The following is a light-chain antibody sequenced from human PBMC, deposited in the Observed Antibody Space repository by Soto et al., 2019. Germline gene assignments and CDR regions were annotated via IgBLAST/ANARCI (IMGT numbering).Light chain of an antibody. CDR1: QSIVTY. V-gene: IGKV1-39*01. J-gene: IGKJ2*01. CDR3: QQTHSPPYS. CDR2: AAS. Sequence: DIQMTQSPNSLSASVGDRVTITCRASQSIVTYLNWYQQKPGKAPNLLVYAASSLQSGVPSRFSGSGSGTDFTLTISTLQPEDFATYYCQQTHSPPYSIGQGTKLEI.